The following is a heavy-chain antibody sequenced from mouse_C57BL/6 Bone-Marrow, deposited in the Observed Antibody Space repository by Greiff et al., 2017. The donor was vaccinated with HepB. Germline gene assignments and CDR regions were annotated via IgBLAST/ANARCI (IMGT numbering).Heavy chain of an antibody. CDR1: GYAFSSSW. D-gene: IGHD2-2*01. J-gene: IGHJ3*01. V-gene: IGHV1-82*01. CDR3: ARGGSTMVTPAWFAY. Sequence: QVQLQQSGPELVKPGASVKISCKASGYAFSSSWMNWVKQRPGKGLEWIGRIYPGDGDTNYNGKFKGKAKLTADKSSSTAYMQLSSLTSEDSAVYFCARGGSTMVTPAWFAYWGQGTLVTVSA. CDR2: IYPGDGDT.